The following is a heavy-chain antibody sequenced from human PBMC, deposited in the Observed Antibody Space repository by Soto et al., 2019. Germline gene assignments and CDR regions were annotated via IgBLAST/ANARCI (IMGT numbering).Heavy chain of an antibody. Sequence: SETLSLTCTVSGGSISSYYWSWIRQPPGKGLEWIGYIYYSGSTNYNPSLKSRVTISVDTSKSQFSLKLSSVTAADTAVYYCASYDFWSGSAFWGQGTLVTSPQ. V-gene: IGHV4-59*01. CDR2: IYYSGST. J-gene: IGHJ4*02. CDR3: ASYDFWSGSAF. D-gene: IGHD3-3*01. CDR1: GGSISSYY.